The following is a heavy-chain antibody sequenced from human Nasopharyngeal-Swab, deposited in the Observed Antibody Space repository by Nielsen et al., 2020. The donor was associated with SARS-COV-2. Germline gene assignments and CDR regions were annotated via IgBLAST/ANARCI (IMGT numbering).Heavy chain of an antibody. Sequence: ASVKVSCKASGYTFTGYYMHWVRQAPGQGLEWMGWINPNSGGTNYAQKFQGRVTMTRDTSISTAYMELSRLRSDDTAVYYCARGGDYVWGSYLWFDPWAREPWSPSPQ. V-gene: IGHV1-2*02. D-gene: IGHD3-16*02. CDR1: GYTFTGYY. J-gene: IGHJ5*02. CDR3: ARGGDYVWGSYLWFDP. CDR2: INPNSGGT.